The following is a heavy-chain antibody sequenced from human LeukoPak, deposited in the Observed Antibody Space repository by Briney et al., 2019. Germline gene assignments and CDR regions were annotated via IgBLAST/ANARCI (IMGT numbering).Heavy chain of an antibody. CDR1: GASISTYY. D-gene: IGHD6-6*01. Sequence: SETLPLTCSVSGASISTYYWSWIRQPPGKGLEWIGYIYYSGSTNYNPSLKSRVTISVDTSKNQFSLKLSSVTAADTAVYYCARRRSGTSSEFDPWGQGTLVTVSS. CDR3: ARRRSGTSSEFDP. V-gene: IGHV4-59*08. J-gene: IGHJ5*02. CDR2: IYYSGST.